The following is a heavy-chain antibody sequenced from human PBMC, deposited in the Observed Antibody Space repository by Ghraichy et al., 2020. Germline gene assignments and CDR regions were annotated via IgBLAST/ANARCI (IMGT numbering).Heavy chain of an antibody. CDR1: GGSISSYY. J-gene: IGHJ3*02. CDR2: IYYSGST. CDR3: ARILEWELPGMHAFDI. V-gene: IGHV4-59*01. Sequence: SETLSLTCTVSGGSISSYYWSWIRQPPGKGLEWIGYIYYSGSTNYNPSLKSRVTISVDTSKNQFSLKLSSVTAADTAVYYCARILEWELPGMHAFDIWGQGTMVTVSS. D-gene: IGHD1-26*01.